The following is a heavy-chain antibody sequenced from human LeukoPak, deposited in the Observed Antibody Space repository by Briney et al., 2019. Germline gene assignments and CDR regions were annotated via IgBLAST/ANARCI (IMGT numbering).Heavy chain of an antibody. V-gene: IGHV3-15*01. CDR2: IKSEPDGGTT. Sequence: GGSLRLSCAASGFTFSNAWMSWVRQAPGKGLEWVGRIKSEPDGGTTVYSAPAKGRFTISRDDSKNTLYLHMNSLKPDDTAVYYCATAGYSGYPDWGQGTLVTVSS. CDR1: GFTFSNAW. D-gene: IGHD5-12*01. CDR3: ATAGYSGYPD. J-gene: IGHJ4*02.